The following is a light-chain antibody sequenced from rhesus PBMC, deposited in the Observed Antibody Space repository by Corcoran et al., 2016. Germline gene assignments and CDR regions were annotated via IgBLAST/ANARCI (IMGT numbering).Light chain of an antibody. CDR1: QGISSY. V-gene: IGKV1-28*03. CDR2: DVS. Sequence: DIQMTQSPSSLSASVGDTVTITCRASQGISSYLNWFQQKPGKAPKLLIYDVSNLESGVPSRFSGSGVWTDFTLTISSLQPEDFAAYYCLQHNSYPRTFGQGTKVEIK. J-gene: IGKJ1*01. CDR3: LQHNSYPRT.